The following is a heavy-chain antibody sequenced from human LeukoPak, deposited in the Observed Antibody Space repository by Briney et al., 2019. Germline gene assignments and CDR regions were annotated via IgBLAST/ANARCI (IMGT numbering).Heavy chain of an antibody. V-gene: IGHV1-46*01. J-gene: IGHJ3*02. CDR1: GYTFINYY. Sequence: ASVKASCKASGYTFINYYLHWVRQAPGQGLEWMGIINPSSGGTSYAQKFQGRVTMTRATSTSTVYMELSSLRPEDTAVYYCARDPSYCGGDCYAFDIWGQGTMVTVSS. CDR2: INPSSGGT. CDR3: ARDPSYCGGDCYAFDI. D-gene: IGHD2-21*02.